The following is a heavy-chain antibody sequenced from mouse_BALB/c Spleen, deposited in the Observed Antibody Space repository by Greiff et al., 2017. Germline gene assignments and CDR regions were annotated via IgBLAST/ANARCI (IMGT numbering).Heavy chain of an antibody. CDR1: GYSITSDYA. J-gene: IGHJ4*01. D-gene: IGHD1-1*01. CDR2: ISYSGST. V-gene: IGHV3-2*02. Sequence: VQLQQSGPGLVKPSQSLSLTCTVTGYSITSDYAWNWIRQFPGNKLEWMGYISYSGSTSYNPSLKSRISITRDTSKNQFFLQLNSVTTEDTATYYCARSPDYYAMDYWGQGTSVTVSS. CDR3: ARSPDYYAMDY.